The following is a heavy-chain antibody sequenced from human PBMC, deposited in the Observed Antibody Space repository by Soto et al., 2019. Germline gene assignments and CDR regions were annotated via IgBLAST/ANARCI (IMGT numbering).Heavy chain of an antibody. CDR1: GFTFSSYG. CDR3: VRELWSIAAYPQGYFQH. D-gene: IGHD6-6*01. J-gene: IGHJ1*01. V-gene: IGHV3-33*01. Sequence: GGSLRLSCAASGFTFSSYGMHWVRQAPGKGLEWVAVIWYDGSNKYYADSVKGRFTISRDNSKNTLYLQMNSLRAEDTAVYYCVRELWSIAAYPQGYFQHWGQGTLVTVSS. CDR2: IWYDGSNK.